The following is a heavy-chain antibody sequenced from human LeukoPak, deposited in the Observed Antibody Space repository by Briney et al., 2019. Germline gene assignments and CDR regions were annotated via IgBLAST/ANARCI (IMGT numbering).Heavy chain of an antibody. D-gene: IGHD3-22*01. J-gene: IGHJ5*02. Sequence: PSETLSLTCTVSGGSISSYYWSWIRQPPGKGLEWIGYIYYSGSTNYNPSLKSRVTISVDTSKNQFPLKLSSVTAADTAVYYCARSSYDSSGYYGFWFDPWGQGTLVTVSS. CDR2: IYYSGST. CDR3: ARSSYDSSGYYGFWFDP. V-gene: IGHV4-59*08. CDR1: GGSISSYY.